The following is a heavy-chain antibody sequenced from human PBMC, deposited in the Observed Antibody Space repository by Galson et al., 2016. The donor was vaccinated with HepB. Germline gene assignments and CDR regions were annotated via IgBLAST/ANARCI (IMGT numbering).Heavy chain of an antibody. CDR1: GFTFSNSL. J-gene: IGHJ6*02. V-gene: IGHV3-7*01. Sequence: LRLSCAASGFTFSNSLMTWVRLAPGKGLEWVASIKRDESATYYVGSVKGRFTISRNNAKNSLFLQMNSLRAEDTALYYCARGGSMDVWGQGTTVTVSS. CDR2: IKRDESAT. CDR3: ARGGSMDV.